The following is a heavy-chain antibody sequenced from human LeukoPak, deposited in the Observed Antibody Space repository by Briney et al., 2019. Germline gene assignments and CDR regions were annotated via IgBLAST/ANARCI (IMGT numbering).Heavy chain of an antibody. V-gene: IGHV3-30*02. J-gene: IGHJ4*02. CDR3: AKDLLGSYYDGGYYFDY. CDR1: GFTCSSYD. Sequence: GGSLRLSCAASGFTCSSYDMHWVRQAPGKGLEWVAVIRDDGIDKFYADSVKGRFTISRDNSKNTLYLQMNSLRAEDTAVYYCAKDLLGSYYDGGYYFDYWGQGTLVTVSS. CDR2: IRDDGIDK. D-gene: IGHD2-15*01.